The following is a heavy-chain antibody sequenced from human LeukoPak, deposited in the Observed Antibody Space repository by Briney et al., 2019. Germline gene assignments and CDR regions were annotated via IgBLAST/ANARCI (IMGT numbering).Heavy chain of an antibody. J-gene: IGHJ4*02. Sequence: SGTLSLTCTVSGGSISSGDYYWSWIRQPPGKGLEWIGYIYYSGSTYYNPSLKSRVTISVDTSKNQFSLKLSSVTAADTAVYYCARTNCGGDCYSHPALDYWGQGTLVTVSS. CDR2: IYYSGST. D-gene: IGHD2-21*02. CDR1: GGSISSGDYY. V-gene: IGHV4-30-4*01. CDR3: ARTNCGGDCYSHPALDY.